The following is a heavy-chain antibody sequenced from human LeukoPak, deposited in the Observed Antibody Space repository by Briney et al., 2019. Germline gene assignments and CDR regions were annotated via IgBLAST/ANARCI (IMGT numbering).Heavy chain of an antibody. CDR3: VKDSNDFWSGYYWDY. J-gene: IGHJ4*02. V-gene: IGHV3-23*01. CDR1: GFTFSSYA. CDR2: ISGSGGST. D-gene: IGHD3-3*01. Sequence: PGGSLRLSCAASGFTFSSYAMSWVRQAPGKGLEWVSGISGSGGSTYYADSVKGRFTISRDNSKNTLYLQMNSLRAEDTAVYYCVKDSNDFWSGYYWDYWGQGTLVTVSS.